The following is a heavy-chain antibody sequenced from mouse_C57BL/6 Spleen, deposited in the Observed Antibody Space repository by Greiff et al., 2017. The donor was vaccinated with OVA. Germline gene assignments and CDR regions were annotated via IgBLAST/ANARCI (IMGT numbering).Heavy chain of an antibody. CDR1: GYTFTSYW. D-gene: IGHD4-1*01. CDR2: IDPSDGYT. CDR3: AREPRTGTNFDY. V-gene: IGHV1-69*01. Sequence: QVQLQQPGAELVMPGASVKLSCKASGYTFTSYWMHWVKQRPGQGLEWIGEIDPSDGYTNYNQKFKGKSTLTVDKSSSTAYMQLSSLTSEDSAVYYCAREPRTGTNFDYWGQGTTLTVSS. J-gene: IGHJ2*01.